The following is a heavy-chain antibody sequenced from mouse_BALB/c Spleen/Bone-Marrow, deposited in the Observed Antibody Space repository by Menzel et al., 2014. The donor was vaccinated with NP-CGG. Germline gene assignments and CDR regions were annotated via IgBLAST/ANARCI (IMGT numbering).Heavy chain of an antibody. CDR2: INPYNDGT. Sequence: EVKLQESGPELVKPGASVKMYCKASGYTFTSYVMHWVKQKPGQGLEWIGYINPYNDGTKYNEKFKGKATLTSDKSSSTAYMELSSLTSEDSAVYYCARNYRYDGFAYWGQGTLVTVSA. V-gene: IGHV1-14*01. D-gene: IGHD2-14*01. J-gene: IGHJ3*01. CDR1: GYTFTSYV. CDR3: ARNYRYDGFAY.